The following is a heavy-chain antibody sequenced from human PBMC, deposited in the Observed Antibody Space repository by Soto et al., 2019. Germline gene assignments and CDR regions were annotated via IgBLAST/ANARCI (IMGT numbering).Heavy chain of an antibody. CDR3: ASRPAFYSSGWSQAFEY. CDR2: IWYDGSNK. CDR1: GFTFSSYG. D-gene: IGHD6-19*01. Sequence: GGSLRLSCAASGFTFSSYGMHWVRQAPGKGLEWVAVIWYDGSNKYYADSVKGRFTISRDNSKNTLYLQMNSLRAEDTAVYYCASRPAFYSSGWSQAFEYWEQGTLVAV. J-gene: IGHJ4*02. V-gene: IGHV3-33*01.